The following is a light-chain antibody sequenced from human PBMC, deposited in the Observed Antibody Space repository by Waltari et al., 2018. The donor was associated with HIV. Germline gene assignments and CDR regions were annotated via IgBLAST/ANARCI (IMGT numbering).Light chain of an antibody. J-gene: IGLJ3*02. CDR3: CSYAGSSTFNWV. CDR1: SSDVGGYNY. CDR2: DVS. V-gene: IGLV2-23*02. Sequence: QSALTQPASVSGSPGQSITISCTGTSSDVGGYNYVSWYQQHPGNAPKLMIYDVSKRPSGVSKRFSGSKSGNTASLTISGLQAEDEADYYCCSYAGSSTFNWVFGGGTKLTVL.